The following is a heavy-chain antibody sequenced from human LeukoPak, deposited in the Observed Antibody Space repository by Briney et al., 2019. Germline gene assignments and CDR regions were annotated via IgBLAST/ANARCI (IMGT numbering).Heavy chain of an antibody. D-gene: IGHD5-12*01. CDR2: ISGSSGST. J-gene: IGHJ4*02. CDR3: AKDGEIVATSVSGY. Sequence: GGSLRLSCAVSGFTFSSYAMSWVRQAPGEGLEWVSAISGSSGSTYYADSVKGRFTISRDNSKNTLYLQMNSLRAEDTAVYYCAKDGEIVATSVSGYWGQGTLVTVSS. CDR1: GFTFSSYA. V-gene: IGHV3-23*01.